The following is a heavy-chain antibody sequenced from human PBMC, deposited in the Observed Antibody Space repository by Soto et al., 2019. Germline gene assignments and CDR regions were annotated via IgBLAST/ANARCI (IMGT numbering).Heavy chain of an antibody. J-gene: IGHJ5*02. D-gene: IGHD6-13*01. Sequence: SETLSLTSTVSGGSISSGGYYWSWIRQHPGKGLEWIGYIYYSGSTYYNPSLKSRVTISVDTSKNQFSLKLSSVTAADTAVYYCARGPRSKYSSSWYWFDPWGQGTLVTVSS. V-gene: IGHV4-31*03. CDR3: ARGPRSKYSSSWYWFDP. CDR2: IYYSGST. CDR1: GGSISSGGYY.